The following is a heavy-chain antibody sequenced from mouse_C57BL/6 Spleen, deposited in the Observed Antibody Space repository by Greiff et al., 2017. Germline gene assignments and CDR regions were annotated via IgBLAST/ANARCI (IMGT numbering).Heavy chain of an antibody. CDR2: IHPNSGST. D-gene: IGHD2-5*01. CDR1: GYTFTSYW. J-gene: IGHJ2*01. V-gene: IGHV1-64*01. Sequence: VQLQQPGAELVKPGASVKLSCKASGYTFTSYWMHWVKQRPGQGLEWIGIIHPNSGSTNYNEKFKSKATLTVDKSSSTAYMQLSSLTSEDSAVYYCARSDYSNLYFDYWGQGTTLTVSS. CDR3: ARSDYSNLYFDY.